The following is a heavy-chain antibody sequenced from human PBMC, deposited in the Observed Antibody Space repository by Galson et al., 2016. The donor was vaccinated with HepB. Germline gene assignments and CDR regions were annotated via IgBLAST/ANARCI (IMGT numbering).Heavy chain of an antibody. CDR3: ARGGKGGYCTKGVCLSFAY. CDR1: GYTFTTYG. CDR2: ISGYSGNT. Sequence: SVKVSCKASGYTFTTYGISWVRQAPGQGLEWMGWISGYSGNTNYAQKLQDRVTMTTDTSTNTAYMELRSLRSDDTAVYYCARGGKGGYCTKGVCLSFAYWGQGTLVTVSS. V-gene: IGHV1-18*01. J-gene: IGHJ4*02. D-gene: IGHD2-8*01.